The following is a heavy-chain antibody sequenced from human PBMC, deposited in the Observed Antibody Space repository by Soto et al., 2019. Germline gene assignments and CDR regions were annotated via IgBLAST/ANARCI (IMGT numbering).Heavy chain of an antibody. V-gene: IGHV1-3*01. J-gene: IGHJ4*02. D-gene: IGHD1-26*01. CDR3: VIVHYRLIHLLFVY. CDR1: GYTFDKYA. CDR2: INVATGDT. Sequence: ASVKVSCKASGYTFDKYAIHWVRQAPGQRLEWIGWINVATGDTKYSQTLQDRVAITRDASATTVYLELYSLTSEDTAVYFCVIVHYRLIHLLFVYWGQGTPVTVSS.